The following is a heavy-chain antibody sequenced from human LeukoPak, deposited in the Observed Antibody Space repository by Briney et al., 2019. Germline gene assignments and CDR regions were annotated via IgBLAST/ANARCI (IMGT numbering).Heavy chain of an antibody. CDR1: GYTFTSYD. V-gene: IGHV1-8*01. Sequence: ASVKVSCKASGYTFTSYDINWVRQATGQGLEWMGWMNPNSGNTGYAQKFQGRVTMTRNTSISTAYMELSSLRSEDTAVYYCARGLPPPPWGAVAGIDDYWGQGTLVIVSS. D-gene: IGHD6-19*01. CDR3: ARGLPPPPWGAVAGIDDY. J-gene: IGHJ4*02. CDR2: MNPNSGNT.